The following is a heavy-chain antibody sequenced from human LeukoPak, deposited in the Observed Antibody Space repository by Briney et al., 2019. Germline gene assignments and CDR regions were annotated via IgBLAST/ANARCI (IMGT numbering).Heavy chain of an antibody. Sequence: GGTLRLSCAASGFTFRSFGMSWVRQAPGKGLEWVSAITATSSSTHDADSVQGRFAISRDNSKNTLYLQMNSLRPEDTAIYYCAKLFESGTYNNFFHYWGQGTLVTVFS. D-gene: IGHD3-10*01. CDR3: AKLFESGTYNNFFHY. CDR2: ITATSSST. CDR1: GFTFRSFG. J-gene: IGHJ4*02. V-gene: IGHV3-23*01.